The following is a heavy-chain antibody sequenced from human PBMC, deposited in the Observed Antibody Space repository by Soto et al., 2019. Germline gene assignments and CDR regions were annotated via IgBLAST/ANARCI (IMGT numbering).Heavy chain of an antibody. D-gene: IGHD3-3*01. CDR1: GYTFTSYG. J-gene: IGHJ3*02. V-gene: IGHV1-18*01. Sequence: QVQLVQSGAEVKKTGASVKVSCKASGYTFTSYGISWVRQAPGQGLEWMGWISADNGNTNYAQKLQGRVTMTTDSSTSTAYMELRSLRSDDTAVYYCARVQRVFGVVIDAFHIWGQGTMVTVSS. CDR2: ISADNGNT. CDR3: ARVQRVFGVVIDAFHI.